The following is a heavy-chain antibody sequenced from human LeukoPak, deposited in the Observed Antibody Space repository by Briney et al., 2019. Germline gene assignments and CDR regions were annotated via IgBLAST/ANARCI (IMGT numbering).Heavy chain of an antibody. CDR1: GGSISSYY. Sequence: SETLSLTCTVSGGSISSYYWSWIRQPPGKGLEWIGYIYYSGSTNFNPSLKSRVTISVDTSKNQFSLKLSSVTAADTAVYYCARDSSGWYHWFDPWGQGTLVTVSS. V-gene: IGHV4-59*01. D-gene: IGHD6-19*01. CDR2: IYYSGST. CDR3: ARDSSGWYHWFDP. J-gene: IGHJ5*02.